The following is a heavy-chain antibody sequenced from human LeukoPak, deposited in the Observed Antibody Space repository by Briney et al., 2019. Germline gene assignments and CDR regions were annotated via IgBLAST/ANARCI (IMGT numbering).Heavy chain of an antibody. CDR3: ARYLSGYLDY. J-gene: IGHJ4*02. CDR1: GGSISSYY. CDR2: IYYSGST. Sequence: PSETLSLTCTVSGGSISSYYWSWIRQPPGKGLEWIGYIYYSGSTNYNPPLKSRVTISVDTSKNQFSLKLSSVTAADTAVYYCARYLSGYLDYWGQGTLVTVSS. D-gene: IGHD3-9*01. V-gene: IGHV4-59*01.